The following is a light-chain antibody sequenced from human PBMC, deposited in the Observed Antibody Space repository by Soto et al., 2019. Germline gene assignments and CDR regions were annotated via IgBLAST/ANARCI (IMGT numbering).Light chain of an antibody. CDR1: QSVSSN. J-gene: IGKJ1*01. CDR3: QQYYSYPRT. Sequence: EIVMTQSPATLSVSPGERATLSCRASQSVSSNLAWYRQKPGQAPRILIYDASTRETGIPARFSGSGAGTECTLTISSLEPEDFETDYCQQYYSYPRTFGQGTKVDI. V-gene: IGKV3-15*01. CDR2: DAS.